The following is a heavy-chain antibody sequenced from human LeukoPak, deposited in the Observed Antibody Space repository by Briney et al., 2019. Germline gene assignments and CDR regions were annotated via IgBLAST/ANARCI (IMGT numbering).Heavy chain of an antibody. V-gene: IGHV3-74*01. Sequence: GGSLRLSCAASGFTFSSHWMHWVRQAPGKGLVWVSRIRDDGSHTNYADSVKGRFTISRDNAKNTLSLQMNSLRAEDTAVYYCARGSGIITGIDEWGQGTLVTVSS. CDR3: ARGSGIITGIDE. CDR2: IRDDGSHT. CDR1: GFTFSSHW. J-gene: IGHJ4*02. D-gene: IGHD6-25*01.